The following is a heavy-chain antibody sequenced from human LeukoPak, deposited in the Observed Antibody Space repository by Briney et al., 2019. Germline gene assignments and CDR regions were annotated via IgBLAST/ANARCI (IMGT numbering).Heavy chain of an antibody. CDR1: GFTFSHYA. J-gene: IGHJ4*02. V-gene: IGHV3-33*06. D-gene: IGHD2-2*01. CDR2: IWYDGSHD. Sequence: GTSLRLSCAASGFTFSHYAMHWVRQAPGKGLEWVAVIWYDGSHDTYTDSVKGRFTVSRDNFKNVLHLQMNSLRVEDTAVYYCAKEGDYCSSSGCHKRGIDYWGQGTLDTVSS. CDR3: AKEGDYCSSSGCHKRGIDY.